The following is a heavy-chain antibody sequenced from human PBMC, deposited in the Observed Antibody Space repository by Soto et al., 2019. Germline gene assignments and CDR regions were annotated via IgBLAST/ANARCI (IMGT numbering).Heavy chain of an antibody. V-gene: IGHV4-59*01. J-gene: IGHJ4*02. Sequence: SETLSLTCTVSGGSISSYYWSWIRQPPGKGLEWIGYIYYSGSTNYNPSLKSRVTISVDTSKNQFSLKRSSVTAADTAVYYCARDFSGGYDFDYWGQGTLVTVSS. D-gene: IGHD5-12*01. CDR1: GGSISSYY. CDR2: IYYSGST. CDR3: ARDFSGGYDFDY.